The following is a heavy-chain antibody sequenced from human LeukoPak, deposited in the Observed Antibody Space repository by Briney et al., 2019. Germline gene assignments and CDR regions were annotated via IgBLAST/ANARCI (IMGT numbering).Heavy chain of an antibody. Sequence: GGSLRPSCAASGFTFSNYAMTWVRQAPGKGLEWVSGICGSGGSTYYADSVKGRFTISRDNSKNTLYLQMNSLRAEDTAVYYCARDTHSGYSSSWYGWAFDHWGQGSLVTVSS. CDR3: ARDTHSGYSSSWYGWAFDH. J-gene: IGHJ4*02. D-gene: IGHD6-13*01. V-gene: IGHV3-23*01. CDR2: ICGSGGST. CDR1: GFTFSNYA.